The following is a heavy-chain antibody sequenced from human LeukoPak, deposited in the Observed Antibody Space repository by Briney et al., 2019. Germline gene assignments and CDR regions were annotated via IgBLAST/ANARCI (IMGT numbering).Heavy chain of an antibody. CDR2: MNPNSGNT. CDR1: GYTFTGYY. CDR3: ARGYLPHDYYDSSGYTFDY. V-gene: IGHV1-8*02. D-gene: IGHD3-22*01. Sequence: ASVKVSCKASGYTFTGYYMHWVRQATGQGLEWMGWMNPNSGNTGYAQKFQGRVTMTRNTSISTAYMELSSLRSEDTAVYYCARGYLPHDYYDSSGYTFDYWGQGTLVTVSS. J-gene: IGHJ4*02.